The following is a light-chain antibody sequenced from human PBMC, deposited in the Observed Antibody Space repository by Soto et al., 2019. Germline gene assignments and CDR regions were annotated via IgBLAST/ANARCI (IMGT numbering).Light chain of an antibody. CDR1: SSNIGSNF. V-gene: IGLV1-40*01. CDR3: QSYDSSLSAYV. Sequence: QSVLTQPPSASGTPGQRVTISCSGSSSNIGSNFVYWYQHLPGTAPKLLIYANNNRPSGVPDRFSGSKSGTSASLAITGLQAEDEADYYCQSYDSSLSAYVFGTGTKVTVL. CDR2: ANN. J-gene: IGLJ1*01.